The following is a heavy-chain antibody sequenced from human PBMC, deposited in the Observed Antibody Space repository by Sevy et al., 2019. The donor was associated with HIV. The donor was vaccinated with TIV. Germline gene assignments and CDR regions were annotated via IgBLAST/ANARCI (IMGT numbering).Heavy chain of an antibody. CDR2: ISGRGGSP. V-gene: IGHV3-23*01. CDR1: GFTFSSYA. J-gene: IGHJ4*02. D-gene: IGHD2-15*01. CDR3: AKDGGYRSPSLAN. Sequence: GGSLRLSCAASGFTFSSYAMTWVRQAPGKWLERVSLISGRGGSPFYADSVKGRFTISRDNSKNTLYLQMNSLRADDTAVYYCAKDGGYRSPSLANWGQGTLVTVSS.